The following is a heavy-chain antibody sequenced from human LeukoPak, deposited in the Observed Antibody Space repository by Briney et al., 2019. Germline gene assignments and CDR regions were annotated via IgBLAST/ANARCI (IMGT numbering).Heavy chain of an antibody. CDR1: GFTFSSYG. CDR2: ISSSSSYI. J-gene: IGHJ3*02. CDR3: ARDSGNYLDAFDI. D-gene: IGHD1-7*01. V-gene: IGHV3-21*01. Sequence: GGSLRLSCAASGFTFSSYGMHWVRQAPGKGLEWVSSISSSSSYIYYADSVKGRFTISRDNAKNSLYLQMNSLRAEDTAVYYCARDSGNYLDAFDIWGQGTMVTVSS.